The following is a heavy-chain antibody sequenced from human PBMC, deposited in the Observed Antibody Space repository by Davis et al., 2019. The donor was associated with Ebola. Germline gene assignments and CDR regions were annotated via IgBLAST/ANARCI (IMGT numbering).Heavy chain of an antibody. J-gene: IGHJ4*01. Sequence: SLKISCAGSGFSFDDYAMHWVRQGLGKGLEWVSGIRWNPGVIAYADSVKGRFTISRDNAKNSLFLQLNSLRAEDTALYHCARLPSGVGRALDYWGHGTLVTVSS. D-gene: IGHD5-12*01. CDR3: ARLPSGVGRALDY. V-gene: IGHV3-9*01. CDR1: GFSFDDYA. CDR2: IRWNPGVI.